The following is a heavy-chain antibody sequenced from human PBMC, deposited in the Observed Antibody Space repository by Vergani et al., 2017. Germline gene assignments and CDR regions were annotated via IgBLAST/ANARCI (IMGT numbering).Heavy chain of an antibody. CDR1: GYTFTGYY. Sequence: QVQLVQSGAEVKKPGASVKVSCKASGYTFTGYYMHWVRQAPGQGLEWMGWINPNSGGTNYAQKVQGRVTMTRDTSISTAYMELGRLRADDTAVYYCARVPPTGRDYWGQGTLVTVSS. D-gene: IGHD3-9*01. CDR3: ARVPPTGRDY. J-gene: IGHJ4*02. CDR2: INPNSGGT. V-gene: IGHV1-2*02.